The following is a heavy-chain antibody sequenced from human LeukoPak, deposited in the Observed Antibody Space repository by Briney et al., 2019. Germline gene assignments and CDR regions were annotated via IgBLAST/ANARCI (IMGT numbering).Heavy chain of an antibody. CDR1: GYTFTGYY. D-gene: IGHD3-3*01. V-gene: IGHV1-2*02. CDR3: ARERTDFWSGSDYYGMDV. J-gene: IGHJ6*02. CDR2: INPNSGGT. Sequence: ASVTVSCKASGYTFTGYYMHWVRQAPGQGLEWMGWINPNSGGTNYAQKFQGRVAMTRDTSISTAYMELSRLRSDDTAVYYCARERTDFWSGSDYYGMDVWGQGTTVTVSS.